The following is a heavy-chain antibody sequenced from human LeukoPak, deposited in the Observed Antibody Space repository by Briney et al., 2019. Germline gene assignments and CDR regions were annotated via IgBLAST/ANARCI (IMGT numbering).Heavy chain of an antibody. D-gene: IGHD3-22*01. CDR1: GYTFTSYG. V-gene: IGHV1-2*02. J-gene: IGHJ4*02. CDR3: ARGSTMIVVVMGY. CDR2: INPNSGGT. Sequence: AAVKVSCKASGYTFTSYGISWVRQAPGQGLEWMGWINPNSGGTNYAQKFQGRVTMTRDTSISTAYMELSRLRSDDTAVYYCARGSTMIVVVMGYWGQGTLVTVSS.